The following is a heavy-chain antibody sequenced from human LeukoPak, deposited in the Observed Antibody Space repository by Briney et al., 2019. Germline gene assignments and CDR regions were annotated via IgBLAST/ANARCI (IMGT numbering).Heavy chain of an antibody. V-gene: IGHV1-46*01. D-gene: IGHD6-13*01. CDR2: ISPSGTDT. J-gene: IGHJ4*02. CDR1: GYTFTSYY. CDR3: AKDQYLGAAAAPFDY. Sequence: SVKVSCKASGYTFTSYYMHWVRQAPGQGLEWMGRISPSGTDTSYAQKFQGRVTVTRDTSTGTVYLELGGLRSDDTAVYYCAKDQYLGAAAAPFDYWGQGTLVTVSS.